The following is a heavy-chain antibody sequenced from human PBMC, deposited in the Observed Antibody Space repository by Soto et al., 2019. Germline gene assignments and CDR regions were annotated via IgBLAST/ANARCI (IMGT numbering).Heavy chain of an antibody. CDR2: ISYDGINK. CDR3: AMPTDYTSGWFGLVDY. Sequence: QVQLVESGGGVVQPGRSLRLSCAASGFTFSDRGMHWVRQAPGKGLEWVAIISYDGINKYYIDSVKGRFTISRDNSKNTPSLQMDSLRGAATGVYYCAMPTDYTSGWFGLVDYWGQGTLVTVSS. J-gene: IGHJ4*02. CDR1: GFTFSDRG. V-gene: IGHV3-30*03. D-gene: IGHD3-10*01.